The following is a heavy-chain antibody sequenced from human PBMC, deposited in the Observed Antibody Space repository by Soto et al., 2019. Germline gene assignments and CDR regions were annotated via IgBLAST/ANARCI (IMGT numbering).Heavy chain of an antibody. D-gene: IGHD3-3*01. CDR1: GFTFSDSY. CDR3: ARVDFWSGYYFGPSHMDV. V-gene: IGHV3-11*01. J-gene: IGHJ6*03. Sequence: GGSLRLSCAASGFTFSDSYISWVRQAPGKGLEWVSYISSSGSTIYYADSVKGRFTISRDNAKNSLYLQMNSLRAEDTAVYYCARVDFWSGYYFGPSHMDVWGKGTTVTVSS. CDR2: ISSSGSTI.